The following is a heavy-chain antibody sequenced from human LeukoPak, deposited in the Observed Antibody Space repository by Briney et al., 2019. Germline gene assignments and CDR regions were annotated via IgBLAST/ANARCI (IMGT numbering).Heavy chain of an antibody. Sequence: KPSGTLSPTCTVSGGSISSSSYYWGWIRQPPGKGLEWIGGIYYSGSTYYNPSLKSRVTISVDTSKNQFSLKLSSVTAADTAVYYCARHGSYYYDSSGYWAPNFDYWGQGTLVTVSS. CDR1: GGSISSSSYY. CDR2: IYYSGST. CDR3: ARHGSYYYDSSGYWAPNFDY. J-gene: IGHJ4*02. V-gene: IGHV4-39*01. D-gene: IGHD3-22*01.